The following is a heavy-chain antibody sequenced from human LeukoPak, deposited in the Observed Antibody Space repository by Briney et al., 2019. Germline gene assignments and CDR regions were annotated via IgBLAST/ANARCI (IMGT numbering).Heavy chain of an antibody. CDR2: IWYDGSNK. CDR1: GFTFSSYG. Sequence: GRSLRLSCAASGFTFSSYGMHWVRQAPGKGLEWVAVIWYDGSNKYYADSVKGRFTISRDNSKNTLYLQMNSLRAEDTAVYYGARLYGTSPGCFDPWGQETLVTVPS. J-gene: IGHJ5*02. D-gene: IGHD4-17*01. V-gene: IGHV3-33*01. CDR3: ARLYGTSPGCFDP.